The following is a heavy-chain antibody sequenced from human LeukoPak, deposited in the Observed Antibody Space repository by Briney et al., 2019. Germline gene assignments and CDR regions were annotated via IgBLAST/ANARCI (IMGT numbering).Heavy chain of an antibody. D-gene: IGHD3-9*01. Sequence: PSETLSLTCAVYVGSFRGYYWSWSRQPPGKGLGWIGEINHSGSTNYNPSLKSRVTISVDTSKNQFSLKLSSVTAADTAVYYCARGVYDILTGYYSPPSFDYWGQGTLVTVSS. CDR2: INHSGST. CDR1: VGSFRGYY. CDR3: ARGVYDILTGYYSPPSFDY. V-gene: IGHV4-34*01. J-gene: IGHJ4*02.